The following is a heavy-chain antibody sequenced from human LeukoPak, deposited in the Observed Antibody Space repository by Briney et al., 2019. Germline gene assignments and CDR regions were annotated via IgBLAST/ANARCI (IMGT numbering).Heavy chain of an antibody. D-gene: IGHD2-15*01. CDR1: GYTLTELS. J-gene: IGHJ4*02. CDR2: FDPEDGET. Sequence: ASVKVSCKVSGYTLTELSMHWVRQAPGKGLEWMGGFDPEDGETIYAQKFQGRVTMTEDTSTDTAYMELSSLRSEDTAVYYCATVPLRYCSGGSCYSFDYWGQGTLVTVSS. CDR3: ATVPLRYCSGGSCYSFDY. V-gene: IGHV1-24*01.